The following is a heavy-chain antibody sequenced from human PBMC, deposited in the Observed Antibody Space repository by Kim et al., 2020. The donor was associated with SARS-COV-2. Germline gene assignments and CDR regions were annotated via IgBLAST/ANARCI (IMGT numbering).Heavy chain of an antibody. V-gene: IGHV3-7*01. D-gene: IGHD3-10*01. Sequence: GGSLRLSCAASGFTFSSYWMSWVRQAPGKGLEWVANIKQDGSEKYYVDSVKGRFTISRDNAKNSLDLQMNSLRAEDTAVYYCAREKTVLLWFGELFPRYWYFDLWGRGTLVTVSS. J-gene: IGHJ2*01. CDR1: GFTFSSYW. CDR3: AREKTVLLWFGELFPRYWYFDL. CDR2: IKQDGSEK.